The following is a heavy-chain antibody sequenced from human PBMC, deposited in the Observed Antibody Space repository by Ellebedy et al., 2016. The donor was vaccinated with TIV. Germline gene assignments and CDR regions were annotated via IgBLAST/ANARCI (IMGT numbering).Heavy chain of an antibody. V-gene: IGHV4-34*12. CDR3: ARYRVGVADTGLGYPRFDS. CDR2: TVGLSVKT. D-gene: IGHD3-16*01. Sequence: MPSETLSLTCSFTGGSFSGYFFTWIRQPPGKGLEWVGDTVGLSVKTNGNPSLKSRVIVSLDTSKNQFSLKLTSVTAADTAVYYCARYRVGVADTGLGYPRFDSWGQGTLVTVSS. J-gene: IGHJ5*01. CDR1: GGSFSGYF.